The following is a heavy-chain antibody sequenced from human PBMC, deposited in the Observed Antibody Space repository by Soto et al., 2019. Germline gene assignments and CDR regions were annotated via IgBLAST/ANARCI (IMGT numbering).Heavy chain of an antibody. CDR1: GDSVSGNSAA. D-gene: IGHD3-16*01. CDR2: TYYRSRWYN. Sequence: SQTLSLTCAISGDSVSGNSAAWNWIRQSPSRGLEWLGRTYYRSRWYNDYAVSVKSRITVTPDTSKNQFSLHLNSVTPEDTAAYHCPRDFPYYASRDSYLYYRGHGALVTVSS. CDR3: PRDFPYYASRDSYLYY. V-gene: IGHV6-1*01. J-gene: IGHJ4*01.